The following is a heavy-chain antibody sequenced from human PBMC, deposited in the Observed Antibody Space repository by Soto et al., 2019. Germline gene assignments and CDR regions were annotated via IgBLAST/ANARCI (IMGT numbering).Heavy chain of an antibody. Sequence: QVQLVQSGAEVKKPGSSVKVSCKASGGTFSSYAISWVRQAPGQGLEWMGGIIHIFGTANYAQKFPGRVTMTADESTSTAYMALSSLRPEDTAVYYCARRIVGTGIIGYYYGMDVGGQGTTVNVSS. CDR3: ARRIVGTGIIGYYYGMDV. CDR1: GGTFSSYA. D-gene: IGHD1-7*01. J-gene: IGHJ6*02. V-gene: IGHV1-69*01. CDR2: IIHIFGTA.